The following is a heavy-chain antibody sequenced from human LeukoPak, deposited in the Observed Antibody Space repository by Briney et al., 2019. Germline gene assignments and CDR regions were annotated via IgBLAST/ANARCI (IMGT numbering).Heavy chain of an antibody. CDR3: AKGGEGGSHRYFEY. Sequence: GRSLRLSCAASGFTFSSYGMHWVRQAPGKGLVWVTFILYDGSHEYYADSVKGRFTSSRDNSKYTLYLQMNSLRPEDTAVYYCAKGGEGGSHRYFEYWGQGTLVTVSS. J-gene: IGHJ4*02. V-gene: IGHV3-30*18. CDR2: ILYDGSHE. D-gene: IGHD1-26*01. CDR1: GFTFSSYG.